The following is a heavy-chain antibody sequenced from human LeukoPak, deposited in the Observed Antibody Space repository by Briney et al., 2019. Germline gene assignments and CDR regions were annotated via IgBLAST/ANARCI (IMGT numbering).Heavy chain of an antibody. CDR1: GGSITSYY. V-gene: IGHV4-4*07. CDR2: IHNSGST. J-gene: IGHJ6*02. Sequence: PSETLSLTCSVSGGSITSYYWSWIRQPAGKGLEWIGRIHNSGSTNHNPSLRGRVTMAVDTSKNQISLKLTSVTAADTAVYHCARDDLEYTVHYGMDVWGQGTTVTVSS. D-gene: IGHD2/OR15-2a*01. CDR3: ARDDLEYTVHYGMDV.